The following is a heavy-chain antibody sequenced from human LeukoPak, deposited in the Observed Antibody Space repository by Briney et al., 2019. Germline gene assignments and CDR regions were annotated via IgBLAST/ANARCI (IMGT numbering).Heavy chain of an antibody. CDR3: ARDVGARLPGY. D-gene: IGHD6-6*01. CDR1: GGSISSNNW. V-gene: IGHV4-4*02. J-gene: IGHJ4*02. Sequence: SQTLSLTCAVSGGSISSNNWGSGVRQPPGKGLEWIGEMYHSGNTNYNPSLKSRAAISVDKSKNQFSLKLNSVTAADTAVYYCARDVGARLPGYWGQGILVTVSS. CDR2: MYHSGNT.